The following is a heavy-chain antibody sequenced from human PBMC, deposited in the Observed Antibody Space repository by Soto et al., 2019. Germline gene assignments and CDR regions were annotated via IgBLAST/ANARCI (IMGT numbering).Heavy chain of an antibody. CDR1: GFTFSSYA. J-gene: IGHJ3*01. D-gene: IGHD6-19*01. CDR2: ISGSGGVT. CDR3: AKIHSGSSEDAFDV. V-gene: IGHV3-23*01. Sequence: EVQLLESGGGLVQPGGSQRLSCAASGFTFSSYAMSWVRQGPGKGLEWVTLISGSGGVTDYADSVKGRFTVSRDNSKNTMYLELTSLTAGDKAIYYCAKIHSGSSEDAFDVWGQGTVVTVSS.